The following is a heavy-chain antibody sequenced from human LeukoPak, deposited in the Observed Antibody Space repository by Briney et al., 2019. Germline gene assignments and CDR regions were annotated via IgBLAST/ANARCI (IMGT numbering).Heavy chain of an antibody. J-gene: IGHJ4*02. CDR2: VYPRDGST. Sequence: ASVKVSCKVSGYTLTELSMHWVRQAPGQGLEWMGMVYPRDGSTSYAQKFQGRVTVTRDTSTSTVHMELSGLRSEDTAVYYCARDQEGFDYWGQGTLVTVSS. V-gene: IGHV1-46*01. CDR3: ARDQEGFDY. CDR1: GYTLTELS.